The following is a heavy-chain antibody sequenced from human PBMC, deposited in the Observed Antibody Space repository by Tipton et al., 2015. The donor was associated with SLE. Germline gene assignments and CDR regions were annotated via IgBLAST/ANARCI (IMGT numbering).Heavy chain of an antibody. J-gene: IGHJ4*02. CDR1: GGSISSGSYY. V-gene: IGHV4-61*09. CDR2: IYTSGST. D-gene: IGHD6-13*01. Sequence: TLSLTCTVSGGSISSGSYYWSWIRQPAGKGLEWIGHIYTSGSTNYNPSLKSRVTISVDTSKNQFSLKLSSVTAADTAVYYCASYSSPWYFDYWGQGTLVTVSS. CDR3: ASYSSPWYFDY.